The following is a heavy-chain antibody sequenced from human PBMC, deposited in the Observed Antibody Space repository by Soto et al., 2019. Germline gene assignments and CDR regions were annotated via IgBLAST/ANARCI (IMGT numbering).Heavy chain of an antibody. D-gene: IGHD1-26*01. J-gene: IGHJ3*02. CDR3: ARDPWGPNPGAFDI. Sequence: ASVKVSCKASGGTFSGYAISWVRQAPGQGLEWMGGIIPIFGTANYAQKFQGRVTITADESTSTAYMELSSLRSEETAVYYCARDPWGPNPGAFDIWGQGTMVTVSS. CDR1: GGTFSGYA. CDR2: IIPIFGTA. V-gene: IGHV1-69*13.